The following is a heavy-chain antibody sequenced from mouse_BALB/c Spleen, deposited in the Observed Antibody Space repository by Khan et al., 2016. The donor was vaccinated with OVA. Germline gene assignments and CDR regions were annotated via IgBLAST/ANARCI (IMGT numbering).Heavy chain of an antibody. CDR1: GYTFTNHH. CDR2: IKHYNDYT. V-gene: IGHV1S45*01. D-gene: IGHD4-1*01. J-gene: IGHJ4*01. CDR3: ARTGTFYGMDY. Sequence: EVQLQESGAELVRPGASVKISCKAFGYTFTNHHINWVKQRPGQGLDWIGYIKHYNDYTKYNQKFKGKATLTVDKSSSTAYMELSSLTSEDSAVYYCARTGTFYGMDYWGQGTSVTVSS.